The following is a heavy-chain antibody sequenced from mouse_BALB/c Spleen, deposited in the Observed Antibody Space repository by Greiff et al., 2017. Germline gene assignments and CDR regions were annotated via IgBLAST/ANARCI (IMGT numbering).Heavy chain of an antibody. CDR1: GFTFSSYY. V-gene: IGHV5-6-2*01. D-gene: IGHD1-2*01. CDR3: ARQSLLRLFDY. CDR2: INSNGGST. J-gene: IGHJ2*01. Sequence: EVKVVESGGGLVKLGGSLKLSCAASGFTFSSYYMSWVRQTPEKRLELVAAINSNGGSTYYPDTVKGRFTISRDNAKNTLYLQMSSLKSEDTALYYCARQSLLRLFDYWGQGTTLTVSS.